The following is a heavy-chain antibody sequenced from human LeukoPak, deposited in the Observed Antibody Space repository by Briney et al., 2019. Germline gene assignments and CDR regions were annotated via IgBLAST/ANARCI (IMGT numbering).Heavy chain of an antibody. D-gene: IGHD5-12*01. V-gene: IGHV4-59*12. Sequence: SETLSLTCTVSGGSISSYYWSWIRQPPGKGLEWIGYIYYSGSTNYNPSLKSRVTMSLDTSNNQFSLKLTSVTAADTAVYYCARGSNSGRNFDSWGQGTLVTVSS. CDR1: GGSISSYY. CDR3: ARGSNSGRNFDS. CDR2: IYYSGST. J-gene: IGHJ4*02.